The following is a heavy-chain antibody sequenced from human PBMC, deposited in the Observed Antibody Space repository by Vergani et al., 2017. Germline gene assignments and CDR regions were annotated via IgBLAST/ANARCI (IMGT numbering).Heavy chain of an antibody. CDR1: GGSISSSNW. Sequence: QVQLQESGPGLVKPSGTLSLTCAVSGGSISSSNWWSWVRQPPGKGLEWIGEIYHSGSTNYNPSLKSRVTISVDKSKNQFSLKLSSVTAADTAVYYCAGGGYDFWSGYHYYFDYWGQGTLVTVSS. J-gene: IGHJ4*02. CDR3: AGGGYDFWSGYHYYFDY. V-gene: IGHV4-4*02. CDR2: IYHSGST. D-gene: IGHD3-3*01.